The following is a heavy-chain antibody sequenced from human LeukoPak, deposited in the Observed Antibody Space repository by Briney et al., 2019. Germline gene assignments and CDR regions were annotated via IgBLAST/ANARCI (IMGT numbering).Heavy chain of an antibody. CDR1: GYTFTNYG. CDR2: INPNSGGT. Sequence: GASVKVSCKTSGYTFTNYGISWVRQAPGQGLEWMGWINPNSGGTNYAQKFQGRVTMTRDTSISTAYMELSRLRSDDTAVYYCASLDGGDVGDYYGSGSYLDYWGQGTLVTVSS. V-gene: IGHV1-2*02. J-gene: IGHJ4*02. D-gene: IGHD3-10*01. CDR3: ASLDGGDVGDYYGSGSYLDY.